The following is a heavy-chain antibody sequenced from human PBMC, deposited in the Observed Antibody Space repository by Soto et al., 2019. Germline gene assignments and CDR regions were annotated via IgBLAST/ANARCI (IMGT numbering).Heavy chain of an antibody. CDR3: ATKGYYDILTGYGSYYYYGMDV. Sequence: GGSLRLYCAASGFTFSDYYMSWIRQAPGKGLEWVSYISSSGSTIYYADSVKGRFTISRDNAKNSLYLQMNSLRAEDTAVYYCATKGYYDILTGYGSYYYYGMDVWGQGTTVTVSS. J-gene: IGHJ6*02. D-gene: IGHD3-9*01. CDR1: GFTFSDYY. CDR2: ISSSGSTI. V-gene: IGHV3-11*01.